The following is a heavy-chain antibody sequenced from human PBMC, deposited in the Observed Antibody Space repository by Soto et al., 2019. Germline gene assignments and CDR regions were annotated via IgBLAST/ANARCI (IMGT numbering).Heavy chain of an antibody. J-gene: IGHJ4*02. D-gene: IGHD3-10*01. CDR2: IFHDGTA. CDR1: GVSISRGNW. Sequence: SETLSLTCAVSGVSISRGNWWTWVRQSPQRGLEYIGEIFHDGTANYYPSFERRVAISVDTSKNQFSLKLTSVTAADTAIYFCARLVYDTRLNYMYFDFWGQGTLVTVSS. V-gene: IGHV4-4*02. CDR3: ARLVYDTRLNYMYFDF.